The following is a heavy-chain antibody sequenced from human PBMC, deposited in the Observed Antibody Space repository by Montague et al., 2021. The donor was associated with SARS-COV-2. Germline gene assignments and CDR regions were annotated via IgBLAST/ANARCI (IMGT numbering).Heavy chain of an antibody. Sequence: SETLSLTCTVSAGSISSRSNYWGWIRQPPGMGLQWIGSVDSAGSTYYSPSLKSRVTISLDTSKNQFSLKLSSVTAADTAVYYCARDEYTRYWYKYWGQGALVTVSS. CDR2: VDSAGST. CDR3: ARDEYTRYWYKY. V-gene: IGHV4-39*07. J-gene: IGHJ4*02. D-gene: IGHD2-8*02. CDR1: AGSISSRSNY.